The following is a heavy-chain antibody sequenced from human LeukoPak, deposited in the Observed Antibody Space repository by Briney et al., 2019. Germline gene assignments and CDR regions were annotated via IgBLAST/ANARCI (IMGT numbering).Heavy chain of an antibody. J-gene: IGHJ5*02. V-gene: IGHV1-2*02. Sequence: ASVKVSCKASGFTFTGYYMHWVRQAPGQGLEWMGWINPNSGDTNYAQNFHGRVTMTRDTSITTAYMELSGLRSDDTAIYYCARTGFGSSPCLDPWGQGTLVTVSS. CDR2: INPNSGDT. CDR1: GFTFTGYY. CDR3: ARTGFGSSPCLDP. D-gene: IGHD6-6*01.